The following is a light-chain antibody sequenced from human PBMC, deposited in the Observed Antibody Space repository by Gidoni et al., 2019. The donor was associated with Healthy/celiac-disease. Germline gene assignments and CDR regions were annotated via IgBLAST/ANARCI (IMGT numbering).Light chain of an antibody. CDR1: QSVLYSSNNKNY. CDR2: WAS. V-gene: IGKV4-1*01. J-gene: IGKJ4*02. CDR3: QQYYSTPL. Sequence: IVMTQSPDSLAVSLGERATIPCKSSQSVLYSSNNKNYLAWYQQKPGQPPKLLIYWASTRESGVPDRFSGSGSGTDFTLTSSSLQAEDVAVYYCQQYYSTPLFXGXTKVEIK.